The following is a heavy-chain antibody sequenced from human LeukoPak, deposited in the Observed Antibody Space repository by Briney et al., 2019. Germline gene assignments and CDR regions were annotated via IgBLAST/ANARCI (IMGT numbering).Heavy chain of an antibody. CDR3: ARHHHSGSYRGDY. J-gene: IGHJ4*02. CDR2: IYYSGST. D-gene: IGHD1-26*01. Sequence: PSETLSLTCTVSGGSISSYYWSWIRQPPGKGLEWIGYIYYSGSTNYNPSLKSRVTISVDTSKNQFSLKLRSVTAADTAVYYCARHHHSGSYRGDYWGQGTLVTVSS. CDR1: GGSISSYY. V-gene: IGHV4-59*01.